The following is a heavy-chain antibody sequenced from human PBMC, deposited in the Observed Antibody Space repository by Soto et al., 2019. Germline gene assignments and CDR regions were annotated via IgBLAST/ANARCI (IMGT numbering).Heavy chain of an antibody. D-gene: IGHD3-9*01. CDR1: GFTFSSYG. CDR2: ISYDGSNK. CDR3: AKDLDWVDYYYSYGMDV. Sequence: QVQLVESGGGVVQPGRSLRLSCAASGFTFSSYGMHWVRQAPGKGLEWVAVISYDGSNKYYADSVKGRFTISRDNSKNTLYLQMNSLRAEDTAVYYCAKDLDWVDYYYSYGMDVWGQGTTVTVSS. J-gene: IGHJ6*02. V-gene: IGHV3-30*18.